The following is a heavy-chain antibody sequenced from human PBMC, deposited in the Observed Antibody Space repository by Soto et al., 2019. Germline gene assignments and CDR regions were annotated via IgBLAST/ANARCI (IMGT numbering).Heavy chain of an antibody. CDR1: GYTFTSYG. CDR2: ISAYNGNT. Sequence: GASVKVSCKASGYTFTSYGISWVRQAPGQGLERMGWISAYNGNTNYAQKLQGRVTMTTDTSTSTAYMELRSLRSDDTAVYYCARDLVDFVVVIAGYWGQGTLVTVSS. CDR3: ARDLVDFVVVIAGY. V-gene: IGHV1-18*01. J-gene: IGHJ4*02. D-gene: IGHD2-21*01.